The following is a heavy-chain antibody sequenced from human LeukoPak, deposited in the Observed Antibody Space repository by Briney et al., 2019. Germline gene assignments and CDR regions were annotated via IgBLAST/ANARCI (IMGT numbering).Heavy chain of an antibody. Sequence: SETLSLTCTVSGGFISSHYWSWIRQPPGKGLEWIGYIYYSGSTNYNPSLKSRVTISVDTSKNQFSLKLSSVTAADTAVYYCARDHYYGMDVWGQGTTVTVSS. V-gene: IGHV4-59*11. CDR1: GGFISSHY. CDR2: IYYSGST. J-gene: IGHJ6*02. CDR3: ARDHYYGMDV.